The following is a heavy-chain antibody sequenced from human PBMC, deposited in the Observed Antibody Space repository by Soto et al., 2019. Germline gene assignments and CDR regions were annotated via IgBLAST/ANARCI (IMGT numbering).Heavy chain of an antibody. J-gene: IGHJ4*02. CDR1: GFSISNTSDY. Sequence: SETLYLTCPVSGFSISNTSDYWGWIRQSPGKGLEWIGTIYYSGKTYYHPALKSRVTISVDTSNNRFSLKLSSVTAADTAVYYCARHGSYWGQGTLVTVSS. CDR2: IYYSGKT. V-gene: IGHV4-39*01. CDR3: ARHGSY.